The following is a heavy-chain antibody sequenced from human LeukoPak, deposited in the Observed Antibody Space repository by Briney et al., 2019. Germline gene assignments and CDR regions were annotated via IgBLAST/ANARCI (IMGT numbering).Heavy chain of an antibody. CDR3: ARHAELGYCSSTSCYLDAFDI. CDR1: GGSISSYY. D-gene: IGHD2-2*01. V-gene: IGHV4-59*05. CDR2: IYYSGST. Sequence: SETLSLTCTVSGGSISSYYWSWIRQPPGKGLEWIGSIYYSGSTYYNPSLKSRVTISVDTSKNQFSLKLSSVTAADTAVYYCARHAELGYCSSTSCYLDAFDIWGQGTMVTVSS. J-gene: IGHJ3*02.